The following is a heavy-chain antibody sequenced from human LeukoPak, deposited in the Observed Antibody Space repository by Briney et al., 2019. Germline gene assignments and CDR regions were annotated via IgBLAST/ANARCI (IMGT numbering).Heavy chain of an antibody. CDR2: IYPGDSDT. D-gene: IGHD3-22*01. CDR3: ARTDYYDSSGYYLVAFDI. CDR1: GYSFTSYW. J-gene: IGHJ3*02. Sequence: GESLKISCKGSGYSFTSYWIGWVRQMPGKGLELMGIIYPGDSDTRYSPSFQGQVTISADKSISTAYLQWSSLKASDTAMYYCARTDYYDSSGYYLVAFDIWGQGTMVTVSS. V-gene: IGHV5-51*01.